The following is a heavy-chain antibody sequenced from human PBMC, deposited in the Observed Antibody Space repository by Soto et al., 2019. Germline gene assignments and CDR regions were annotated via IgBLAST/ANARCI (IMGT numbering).Heavy chain of an antibody. V-gene: IGHV1-69*08. CDR2: IIPILGTG. CDR3: GREVGSYNRGTLPIYEMRV. CDR1: GDTFTSET. D-gene: IGHD1-1*01. Sequence: QVQLVQSGPEVKKPGSSVKVSCKLSGDTFTSETISWVRQAPGQGLEWMGRIIPILGTGNYAQKFQGRITSTGDKSTNPGYMDLRSLTSEDTVVYFGGREVGSYNRGTLPIYEMRVLGKGTTGTFSS. J-gene: IGHJ6*04.